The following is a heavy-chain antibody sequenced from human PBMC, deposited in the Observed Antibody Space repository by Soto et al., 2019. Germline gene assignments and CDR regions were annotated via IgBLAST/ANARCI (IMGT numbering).Heavy chain of an antibody. CDR3: VRATSTWSAL. CDR1: GCSIACPRAA. Sequence: QRLSVTCTISGCSIACPRAAWHWISQSQSRGLEWLGRTYSRSKWYNEYAVSVKSRITINPATSKNQGSLQLNSVTPEDSAVYYGVRATSTWSALRGNGT. CDR2: TYSRSKWYN. J-gene: IGHJ6*03. D-gene: IGHD6-6*01. V-gene: IGHV6-1*01.